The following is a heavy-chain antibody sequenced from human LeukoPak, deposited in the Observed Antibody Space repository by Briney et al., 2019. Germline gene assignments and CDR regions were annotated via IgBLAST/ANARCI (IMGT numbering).Heavy chain of an antibody. CDR2: IYYSGTT. J-gene: IGHJ4*02. CDR1: GGSVSSGSYY. V-gene: IGHV4-61*01. Sequence: SETLSLTCTVSGGSVSSGSYYWSWIRQPPGKGLEWIGYIYYSGTTNYSPSLKSRVSISVDTSKNQFSLRLSSVTAADTAVYYCARGYSSSWYYFDYWGQGTLVTVSS. CDR3: ARGYSSSWYYFDY. D-gene: IGHD6-13*01.